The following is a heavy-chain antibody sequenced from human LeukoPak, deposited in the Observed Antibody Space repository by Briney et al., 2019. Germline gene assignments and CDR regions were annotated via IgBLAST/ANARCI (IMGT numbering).Heavy chain of an antibody. CDR3: ANCQLYSSGWRKFDY. J-gene: IGHJ4*02. D-gene: IGHD6-19*01. Sequence: GGSLRHSCVASRFTLSSYAMSWVRPAPGKGLEWVSVIRGSGGSTYYADSVKGRFTISRENSKNTMYLQMNSLRAEETAVYYCANCQLYSSGWRKFDYWGQGTLVTVSS. CDR1: RFTLSSYA. V-gene: IGHV3-23*01. CDR2: IRGSGGST.